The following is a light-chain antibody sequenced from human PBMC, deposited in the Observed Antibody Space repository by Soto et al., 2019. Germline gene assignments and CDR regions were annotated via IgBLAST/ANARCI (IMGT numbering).Light chain of an antibody. CDR3: QQYGNSPRT. Sequence: EIVLTQSPGTLSLSPGEGATLSCRASQSVSSTYLAWYQQKPGQAPRLLICGASSRATGIPDRFSGSGSGTDFTLTITRLEPEDVAVYYCQQYGNSPRTFGQGTKVEIK. CDR2: GAS. CDR1: QSVSSTY. V-gene: IGKV3-20*01. J-gene: IGKJ1*01.